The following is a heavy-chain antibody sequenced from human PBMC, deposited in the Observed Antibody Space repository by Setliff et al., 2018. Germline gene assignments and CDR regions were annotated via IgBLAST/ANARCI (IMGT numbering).Heavy chain of an antibody. CDR3: ARASRFATIVWKGDYYMDV. CDR2: INTNTGNP. J-gene: IGHJ6*03. V-gene: IGHV7-4-1*02. D-gene: IGHD3-16*02. Sequence: ASVKVSCKASGYSFRTYAMSWIRQAPGQGLEWMGWINTNTGNPSYAQGFTGRFVFSLDTSVSTSYLQISSLKPDDTAMYYCARASRFATIVWKGDYYMDVWGKGTTVTVSS. CDR1: GYSFRTYA.